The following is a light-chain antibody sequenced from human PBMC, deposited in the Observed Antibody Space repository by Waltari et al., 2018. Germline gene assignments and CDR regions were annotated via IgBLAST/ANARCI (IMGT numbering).Light chain of an antibody. Sequence: SYELTQPPSVSAFLGQTARITCSGDVLGEKYTHWYQQKPGQAPILIIYKDIERPSGIPERFSGSTSGTLVTLTISGVQADDEADYHCQSTHKSGSWVFGGGTKLTVL. V-gene: IGLV3-25*03. J-gene: IGLJ3*02. CDR3: QSTHKSGSWV. CDR1: VLGEKY. CDR2: KDI.